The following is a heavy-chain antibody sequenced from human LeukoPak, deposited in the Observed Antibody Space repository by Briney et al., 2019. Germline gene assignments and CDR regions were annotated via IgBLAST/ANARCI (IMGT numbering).Heavy chain of an antibody. J-gene: IGHJ4*02. Sequence: PSETLSLTCTVSGGSISSSSYSWGWIRQPPGKGLEWIGRIYYSGSIYFNPSLKSRVTISVDTSKNQFSLRLNSVTAADTAVYYCARGLWFGDENPPYFDYGGQGTLVTVSS. V-gene: IGHV4-39*01. D-gene: IGHD3-10*01. CDR1: GGSISSSSYS. CDR3: ARGLWFGDENPPYFDY. CDR2: IYYSGSI.